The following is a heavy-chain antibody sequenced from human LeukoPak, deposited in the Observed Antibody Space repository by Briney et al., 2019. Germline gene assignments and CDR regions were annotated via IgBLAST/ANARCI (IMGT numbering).Heavy chain of an antibody. CDR2: ISSSSSTI. J-gene: IGHJ4*02. CDR1: GFTFSSYS. Sequence: GGSLRLSCAASGFTFSSYSMNWVRQAPGKGLEWVSYISSSSSTIYYADSVKGRFTISRDNAKNSLYLQMNSLRDEDTAVYYCAKPLLSYGYYFDYWGQGTLVTVSS. CDR3: AKPLLSYGYYFDY. D-gene: IGHD5-18*01. V-gene: IGHV3-48*02.